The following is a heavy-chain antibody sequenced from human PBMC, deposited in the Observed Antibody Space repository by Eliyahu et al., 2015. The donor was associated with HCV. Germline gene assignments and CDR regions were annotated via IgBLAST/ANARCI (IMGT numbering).Heavy chain of an antibody. CDR2: IHYSGST. V-gene: IGHV4-59*01. D-gene: IGHD6-19*01. CDR1: GGPITTYY. J-gene: IGHJ5*02. CDR3: ASGGGGIAVSGTGGWFDP. Sequence: QVQLQESGPGLVQPSETLSLTCTVXGGPITTYYWSWVRQPPGRGLEWIGFIHYSGSTNYNPSLKSRVTISVDTSKNQFSLNLSSVTAADTAVYYCASGGGGIAVSGTGGWFDPWGQGTLVTVSS.